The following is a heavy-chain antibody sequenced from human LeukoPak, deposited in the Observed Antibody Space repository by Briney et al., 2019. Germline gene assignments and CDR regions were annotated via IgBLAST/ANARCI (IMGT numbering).Heavy chain of an antibody. Sequence: VGSLRLSCAASGFTFSDYSMNWVRRAPGKGLEWISYFGAGISGIYYADSVKGRFTISRDNAKNSLYLQMNSLRDEDTAVYYCARVFGVEFDYWGRGTLVTVSS. J-gene: IGHJ4*02. D-gene: IGHD3-10*02. CDR2: FGAGISGI. V-gene: IGHV3-48*02. CDR1: GFTFSDYS. CDR3: ARVFGVEFDY.